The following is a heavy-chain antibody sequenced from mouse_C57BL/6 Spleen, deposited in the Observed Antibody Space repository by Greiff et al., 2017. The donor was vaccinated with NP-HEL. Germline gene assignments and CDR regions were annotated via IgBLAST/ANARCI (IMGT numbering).Heavy chain of an antibody. CDR1: GFTFSSYA. CDR2: ISDGGSYT. CDR3: AREIRRYFDY. V-gene: IGHV5-4*01. J-gene: IGHJ2*01. Sequence: EVQLVESGGGLVKPGGSLKLSCAASGFTFSSYAMSWVRQTPEKRLEWVATISDGGSYTYYPDNVKGRFTISRDNAKNNLYLQMSHLKSEDTAMYYCAREIRRYFDYWGQGTTLTVSS.